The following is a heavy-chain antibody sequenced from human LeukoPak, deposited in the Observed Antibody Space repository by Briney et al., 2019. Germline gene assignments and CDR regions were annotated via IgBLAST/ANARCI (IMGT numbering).Heavy chain of an antibody. D-gene: IGHD1-26*01. CDR2: IYYSGST. CDR3: ARGRKRLVGATIDCYFDY. J-gene: IGHJ4*02. CDR1: GGSISSSSYY. Sequence: SETLSLTCTVSGGSISSSSYYWGWIRQPPGKGLEWIGSIYYSGSTYYNPSLKSRVTISVDTSKNQFSLKLSSVTAADTAVYYCARGRKRLVGATIDCYFDYWGQGTLVTVSS. V-gene: IGHV4-39*01.